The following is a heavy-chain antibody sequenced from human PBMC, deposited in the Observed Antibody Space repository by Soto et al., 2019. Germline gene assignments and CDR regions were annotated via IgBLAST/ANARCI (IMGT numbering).Heavy chain of an antibody. V-gene: IGHV4-39*02. CDR1: EGSINWSPDY. J-gene: IGHJ3*02. CDR2: VHYTAST. CDR3: GRATPGYPGRAFHI. D-gene: IGHD2-15*01. Sequence: SETLSFTCTVSEGSINWSPDYWGWLRQPPGKEPQWIASVHYTASTYYNPSLKSRVTISVDTSKNQFSLNLRSVTAADTAIYYCGRATPGYPGRAFHIWGQGKMVTVSS.